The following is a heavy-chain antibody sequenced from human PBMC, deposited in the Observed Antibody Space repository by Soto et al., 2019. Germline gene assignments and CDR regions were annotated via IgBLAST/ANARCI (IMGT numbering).Heavy chain of an antibody. V-gene: IGHV3-30-3*01. J-gene: IGHJ6*02. D-gene: IGHD4-17*01. CDR3: ASPFYGDSSGGYYYYGMDV. CDR1: GFTFSNAW. CDR2: ISYDGSNK. Sequence: TGGSLRLSCAASGFTFSNAWMNWVRQAPGKGLEWVAVISYDGSNKYYADSVKGRFTISRDNSKNTLYLQMNSLRAEDTAVYYCASPFYGDSSGGYYYYGMDVGAQGTTVTVSS.